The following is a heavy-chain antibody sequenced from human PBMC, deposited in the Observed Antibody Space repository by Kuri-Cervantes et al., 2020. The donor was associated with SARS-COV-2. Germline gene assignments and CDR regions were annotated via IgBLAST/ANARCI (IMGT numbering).Heavy chain of an antibody. Sequence: GESLKISCAASGFTFSDYYMNWVRQAPGKGLEWVSSISSSSTIYYADSVKGRFTISRDNAKNSLYLQMNSLRAEDTAVYYCAREGVDIVGAPHDAFDIWGQGTMVTVSS. CDR2: ISSSSTI. J-gene: IGHJ3*02. V-gene: IGHV3-69-1*01. CDR3: AREGVDIVGAPHDAFDI. CDR1: GFTFSDYY. D-gene: IGHD1-26*01.